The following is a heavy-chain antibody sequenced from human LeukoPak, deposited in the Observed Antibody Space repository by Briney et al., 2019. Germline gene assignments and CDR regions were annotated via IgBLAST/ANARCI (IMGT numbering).Heavy chain of an antibody. CDR3: ARGSTVTRLFDY. CDR2: IYYSGST. V-gene: IGHV4-38-2*02. J-gene: IGHJ4*02. Sequence: NPSETLSLTCTVSGYSISSGYYWGWIRQPPGKGLEWIGSIYYSGSTYYNPSLKSRVTISVGTSKNQFSLKLSSVTAADTAVYYCARGSTVTRLFDYWGQGTLVTVSS. CDR1: GYSISSGYY. D-gene: IGHD4-11*01.